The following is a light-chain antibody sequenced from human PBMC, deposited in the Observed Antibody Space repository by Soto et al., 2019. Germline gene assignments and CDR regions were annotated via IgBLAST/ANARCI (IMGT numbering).Light chain of an antibody. CDR2: GAS. J-gene: IGKJ2*01. Sequence: EIGLTQSPGTLSLSPGERATLSCRASQSVSSSYLAWYQQKPGQAPRLLIYGASSRATGIPDRFSGSGSGTDFTLTISRLEPEDVAVYYCQQYGSSPYTFGQGTKLEI. CDR3: QQYGSSPYT. V-gene: IGKV3-20*01. CDR1: QSVSSSY.